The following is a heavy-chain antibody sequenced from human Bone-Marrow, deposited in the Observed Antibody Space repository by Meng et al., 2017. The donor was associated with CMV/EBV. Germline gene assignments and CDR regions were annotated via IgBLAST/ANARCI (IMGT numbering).Heavy chain of an antibody. V-gene: IGHV3-49*04. Sequence: GGSLRLSCAASGFTFSSYWMSWVRQAPGKGLEWVGFIRSKPFGGTTEYAASVKGRFTISRDDSKSIAYLQMNSLKTEDTAVYYCTRGSDDYGDYVSLGMDVWGQGTTVTVSS. D-gene: IGHD4-17*01. J-gene: IGHJ6*02. CDR1: GFTFSSYW. CDR2: IRSKPFGGTT. CDR3: TRGSDDYGDYVSLGMDV.